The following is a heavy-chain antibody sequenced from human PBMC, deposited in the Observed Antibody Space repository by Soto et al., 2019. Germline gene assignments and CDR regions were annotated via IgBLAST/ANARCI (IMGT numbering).Heavy chain of an antibody. J-gene: IGHJ3*02. CDR3: ARDPTPLYYDSSGYQTSDAFDI. CDR1: GSSISSGGYY. CDR2: IYYSGST. V-gene: IGHV4-31*03. D-gene: IGHD3-22*01. Sequence: PSETLSLTCTVSGSSISSGGYYWSWIRQHPGKGLEWIGYIYYSGSTYYNPSLKSRVTISVDTSKNQFSLKLSSVTAADTAVYYCARDPTPLYYDSSGYQTSDAFDIWGQGTMVTVSS.